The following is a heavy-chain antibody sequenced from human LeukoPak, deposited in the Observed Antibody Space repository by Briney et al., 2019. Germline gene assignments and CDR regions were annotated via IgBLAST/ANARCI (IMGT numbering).Heavy chain of an antibody. V-gene: IGHV4-39*07. J-gene: IGHJ6*03. CDR3: ARARGYYGSGSYSHYYYSYMDA. CDR2: IYDSGST. Sequence: PSETLSLTCTVSGGSISSSSYYWGWIRQPPGKGLEWSGSIYDSGSTYYNPSLKSRTTTSVDTSKNQFSQRLSTATAADTAVYYCARARGYYGSGSYSHYYYSYMDAWGEGTTVTISS. CDR1: GGSISSSSYY. D-gene: IGHD3-10*01.